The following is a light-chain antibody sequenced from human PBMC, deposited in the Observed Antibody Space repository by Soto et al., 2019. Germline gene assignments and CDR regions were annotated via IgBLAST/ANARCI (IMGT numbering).Light chain of an antibody. V-gene: IGKV3-15*01. CDR3: QQYNNWPRT. CDR2: GAS. J-gene: IGKJ1*01. Sequence: EIVMTQSPATLSVSPGERATLSCRASQSVSSDLAWYHQKPGQAPRLLICGASTRATGIPARFSGSGSGTEFTLTINSLQSEDFAVYYCQQYNNWPRTVGQGTKVDIK. CDR1: QSVSSD.